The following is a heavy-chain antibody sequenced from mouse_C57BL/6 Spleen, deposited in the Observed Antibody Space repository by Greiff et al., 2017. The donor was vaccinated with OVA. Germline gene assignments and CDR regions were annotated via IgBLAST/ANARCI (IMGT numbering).Heavy chain of an antibody. J-gene: IGHJ3*01. CDR3: ARHGGAWFAY. Sequence: VQLKESGGDLVKPGGSLKLSCAASGFTFSSYGMSWVRQTPDKRLEWVATISSGGSYTYYPDSVKGRFTISRDNAKNTLYLQMSSLKSEDTAMYYCARHGGAWFAYWGQGTLVTVSA. CDR1: GFTFSSYG. CDR2: ISSGGSYT. V-gene: IGHV5-6*01.